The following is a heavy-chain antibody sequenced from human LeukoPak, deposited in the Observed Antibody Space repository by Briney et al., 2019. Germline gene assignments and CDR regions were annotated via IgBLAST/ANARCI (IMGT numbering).Heavy chain of an antibody. Sequence: PSETLSLTCSVSGGSISSYYWSWIRQPPGRGLEWIGYIYYGGSTKYNPSLNSRVTISVDTSKNQFSLKLTSVTAADTAVYYCARSGVRRPTLARGPIEYFDYCGQGTLVTVSS. CDR1: GGSISSYY. CDR2: IYYGGST. V-gene: IGHV4-59*01. CDR3: ARSGVRRPTLARGPIEYFDY. J-gene: IGHJ4*02. D-gene: IGHD3-10*01.